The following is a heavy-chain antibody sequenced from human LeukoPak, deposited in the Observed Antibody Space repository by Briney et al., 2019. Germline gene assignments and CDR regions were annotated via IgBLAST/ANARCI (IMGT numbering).Heavy chain of an antibody. CDR1: GYSISSGYY. CDR3: ARQESGTVTTLGGEFDP. D-gene: IGHD4-17*01. Sequence: NPSETLSLTCTVSGYSISSGYYWGWIRQPPGKGLEWIGSIYHSGSTYYNPSLKSRVTISVDTSKNQFSLKLSSVTAADTAVYYCARQESGTVTTLGGEFDPWGQGTLVTVSS. CDR2: IYHSGST. V-gene: IGHV4-38-2*02. J-gene: IGHJ5*02.